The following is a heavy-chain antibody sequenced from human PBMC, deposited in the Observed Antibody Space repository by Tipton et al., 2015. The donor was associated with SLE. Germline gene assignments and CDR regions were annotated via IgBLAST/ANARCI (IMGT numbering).Heavy chain of an antibody. J-gene: IGHJ4*02. Sequence: SLRLSCVASGFSFSRYDMHWVRPAPGKGLEWLAFIRYDGSVQYYADSVKGRFTISRDNSKNTLYLQMNSLRAEDTAVYYCAKVWGYDWADYFDYWGQGTLVTVSS. V-gene: IGHV3-30*02. D-gene: IGHD5-12*01. CDR3: AKVWGYDWADYFDY. CDR1: GFSFSRYD. CDR2: IRYDGSVQ.